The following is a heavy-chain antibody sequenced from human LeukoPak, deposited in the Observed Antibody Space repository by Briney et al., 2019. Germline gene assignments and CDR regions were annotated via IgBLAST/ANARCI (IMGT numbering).Heavy chain of an antibody. D-gene: IGHD4-17*01. CDR1: GGTFSSYA. V-gene: IGHV7-4-1*02. CDR3: ARGPRMPHYGDGFFDP. Sequence: GSSVKVSCKASGGTFSSYAISWVRQAPGQGLEWMGWINTNTGNPTYAQGFTGRFVFSLDTSVSTAYLQISSLKAEDTAVYYCARGPRMPHYGDGFFDPWGQGTLVTVSS. J-gene: IGHJ5*02. CDR2: INTNTGNP.